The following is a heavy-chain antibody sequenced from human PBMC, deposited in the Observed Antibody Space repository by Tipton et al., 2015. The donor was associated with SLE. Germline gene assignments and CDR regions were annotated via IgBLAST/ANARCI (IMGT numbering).Heavy chain of an antibody. J-gene: IGHJ4*02. CDR3: ASGDY. CDR1: GGSISSHY. Sequence: TLSLTCTVSGGSISSHYWSWIRQPPGKGLEWIGYIYYSGSTYYNPSLKSRVTISVDTSKNQFSLKLSSVTAADTAVYYCASGDYWGQGTLVTVSS. CDR2: IYYSGST. V-gene: IGHV4-59*11.